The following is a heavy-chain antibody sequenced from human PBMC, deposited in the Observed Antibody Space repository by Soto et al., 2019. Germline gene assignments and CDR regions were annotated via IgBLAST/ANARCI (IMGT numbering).Heavy chain of an antibody. J-gene: IGHJ6*02. D-gene: IGHD1-26*01. CDR1: GFTFSSYG. Sequence: PGGSLRLSCAASGFTFSSYGMHWVRQAPGKGLEWVAVISYDGSNKYYADSVKGRFTISRDNSKNTLYLQMNSLRAEDTAVYYCAKAPSGSYYNSYYYGMDVSGPGTTVTVYS. CDR3: AKAPSGSYYNSYYYGMDV. V-gene: IGHV3-30*18. CDR2: ISYDGSNK.